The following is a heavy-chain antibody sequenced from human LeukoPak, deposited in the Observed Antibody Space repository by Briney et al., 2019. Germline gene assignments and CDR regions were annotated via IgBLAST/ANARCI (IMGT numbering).Heavy chain of an antibody. J-gene: IGHJ4*02. CDR2: LSDGGDST. Sequence: GGSLRLSCAASGFTFSSYSMNWVRQAPGKGPEWVSGLSDGGDSTYYADSVKGRFTISRDNSKNTLYLQMSSVRAEDTAVYYCARVLVVGEGHYYFDYWGQGTLVTVSS. CDR3: ARVLVVGEGHYYFDY. D-gene: IGHD2-8*02. V-gene: IGHV3-23*01. CDR1: GFTFSSYS.